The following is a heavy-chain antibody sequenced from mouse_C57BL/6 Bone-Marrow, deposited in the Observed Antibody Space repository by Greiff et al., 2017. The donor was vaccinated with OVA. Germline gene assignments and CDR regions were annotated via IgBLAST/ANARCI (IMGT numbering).Heavy chain of an antibody. CDR2: IWSGGST. CDR3: ASYDYDAWFAY. J-gene: IGHJ3*01. D-gene: IGHD2-4*01. CDR1: GFSLTSYG. V-gene: IGHV2-2*01. Sequence: VKLQQSGPGLVQPSQSLSITCTVSGFSLTSYGVHWVRQSPGKGLEWLGVIWSGGSTDYNAAFISRLSISKDNSKSQVFFKMNSLQADDTAIYYCASYDYDAWFAYWGQGTLVTVSA.